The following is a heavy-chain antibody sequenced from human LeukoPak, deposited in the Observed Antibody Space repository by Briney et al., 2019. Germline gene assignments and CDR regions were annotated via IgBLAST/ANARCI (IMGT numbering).Heavy chain of an antibody. Sequence: GASVKVSCKASGYTFTDYYMHWVRQAPGQGLEWMGRINPKSGGSNYAQSFQGRVTMTRDTSINTADMELSGLRSDDTAVYYCARGTSSSPYYFDYWGQGTLVTVSS. CDR3: ARGTSSSPYYFDY. CDR2: INPKSGGS. D-gene: IGHD2-2*01. J-gene: IGHJ4*02. V-gene: IGHV1-2*06. CDR1: GYTFTDYY.